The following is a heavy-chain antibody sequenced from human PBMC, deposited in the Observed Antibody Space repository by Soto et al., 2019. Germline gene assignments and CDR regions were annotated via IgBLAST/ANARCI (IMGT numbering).Heavy chain of an antibody. CDR2: ISSSSSYI. CDR1: GFTFSSYS. V-gene: IGHV3-21*01. CDR3: ARDRGVVIRFSYYGMDV. Sequence: GGSLRLSCAASGFTFSSYSMNWVRQAPGKGLEWVSSISSSSSYIYYADSVKGRFTISRDNAKNSLYLQMNSLRAEDTAVYYCARDRGVVIRFSYYGMDVWGQGXTVTVSS. D-gene: IGHD3-3*01. J-gene: IGHJ6*02.